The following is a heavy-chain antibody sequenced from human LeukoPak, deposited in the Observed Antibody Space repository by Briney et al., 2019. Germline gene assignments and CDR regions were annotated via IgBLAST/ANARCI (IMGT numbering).Heavy chain of an antibody. D-gene: IGHD6-19*01. Sequence: GGSLRLSCAASGFTSSSYDMHWVRQATGKGLEWVSAIGTAGDTYYPGSVKGRFTISRENAKNSLYLQMSSLRAGDTAVYYCARGGYSSGWYYFDYWGQGTLVTVSS. V-gene: IGHV3-13*01. CDR3: ARGGYSSGWYYFDY. CDR1: GFTSSSYD. J-gene: IGHJ4*02. CDR2: IGTAGDT.